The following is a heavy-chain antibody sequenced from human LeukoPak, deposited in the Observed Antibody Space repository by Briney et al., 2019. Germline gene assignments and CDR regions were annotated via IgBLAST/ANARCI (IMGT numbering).Heavy chain of an antibody. V-gene: IGHV3-23*01. CDR1: GLTFSSYA. CDR3: AKAGAMIVVVSHYFFDY. D-gene: IGHD3-22*01. CDR2: ISGSGGST. Sequence: GASLRLSCAASGLTFSSYAMSWVRQAPGKGLEWVSAISGSGGSTYYADSVKGRFTISRDNSKNTLYLQMNSLRAEDTAVYYCAKAGAMIVVVSHYFFDYWGQGTLVTVSS. J-gene: IGHJ4*02.